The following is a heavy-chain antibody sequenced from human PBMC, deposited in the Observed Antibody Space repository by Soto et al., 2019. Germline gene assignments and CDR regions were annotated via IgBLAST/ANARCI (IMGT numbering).Heavy chain of an antibody. CDR2: IIPIFGTA. CDR3: AREGGDGYNLGNYYYYGMDV. Sequence: VKVSCKASGGTFSSYAISWVRQAPGQGLEWMGGIIPIFGTANYAQKFQGRVTITADESTSTAYMELSSLRSEDTAVYYCAREGGDGYNLGNYYYYGMDVWGQGTTVTVS. V-gene: IGHV1-69*13. D-gene: IGHD5-12*01. J-gene: IGHJ6*02. CDR1: GGTFSSYA.